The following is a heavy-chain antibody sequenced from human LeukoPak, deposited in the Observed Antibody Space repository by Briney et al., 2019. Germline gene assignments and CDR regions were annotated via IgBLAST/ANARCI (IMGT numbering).Heavy chain of an antibody. D-gene: IGHD2-15*01. CDR1: GGSISSSSYY. J-gene: IGHJ2*01. Sequence: TPSETLSLXCTVSGGSISSSSYYWGWIRQPPGKGLEWIGSIYYSGSTYYNPSLKSRVTISVDTSKNQFSLKLSSVTAADTAVYYCARQGGQLLLWYFDLWGRGTLVTVPS. V-gene: IGHV4-39*01. CDR3: ARQGGQLLLWYFDL. CDR2: IYYSGST.